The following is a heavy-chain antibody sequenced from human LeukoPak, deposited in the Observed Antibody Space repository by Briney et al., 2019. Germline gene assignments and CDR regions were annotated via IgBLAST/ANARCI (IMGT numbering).Heavy chain of an antibody. CDR3: AELGITMIGGV. V-gene: IGHV3-48*04. Sequence: GGTLRLSCAASGFTFSNHGMNWVRQAPGKGLEWVSYISSSGSTIYYADSVKGRFTISRDNAKNSLYLQMNSLRAEDTAVYYCAELGITMIGGVWGKGTTVTISS. CDR1: GFTFSNHG. D-gene: IGHD3-10*02. J-gene: IGHJ6*04. CDR2: ISSSGSTI.